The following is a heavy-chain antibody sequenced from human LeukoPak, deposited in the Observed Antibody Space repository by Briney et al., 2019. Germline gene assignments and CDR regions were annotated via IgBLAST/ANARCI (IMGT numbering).Heavy chain of an antibody. J-gene: IGHJ5*02. Sequence: PSETLSLTCTVSGGSISSYYWSWIRQPAGKGLEWIGRIYTSGSTNYNPSLKSRVTMSVDTSKNQFSLKLSSVTATDTAVYYCARAPGGYGSGRNYGANWFDPWGQGTLVTVSS. CDR2: IYTSGST. V-gene: IGHV4-4*07. CDR1: GGSISSYY. D-gene: IGHD5-12*01. CDR3: ARAPGGYGSGRNYGANWFDP.